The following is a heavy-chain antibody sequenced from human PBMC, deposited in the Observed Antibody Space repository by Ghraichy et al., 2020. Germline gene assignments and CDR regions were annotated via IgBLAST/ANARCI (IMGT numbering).Heavy chain of an antibody. V-gene: IGHV4-34*01. Sequence: SETLSLTCAVYGGSFSGYYWSWIRQPPGKGLEWIGEINHSGSTNYNPSLKSRVTISVDTSKNQFSLKLSSVTAADTAVYYCARAQDIVVVVAAPRDGGIDPWGQGTLVTVSS. CDR1: GGSFSGYY. CDR2: INHSGST. D-gene: IGHD2-15*01. CDR3: ARAQDIVVVVAAPRDGGIDP. J-gene: IGHJ5*02.